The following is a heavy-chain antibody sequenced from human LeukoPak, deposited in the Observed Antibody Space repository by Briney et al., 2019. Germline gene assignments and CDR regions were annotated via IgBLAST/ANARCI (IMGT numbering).Heavy chain of an antibody. V-gene: IGHV1-18*01. D-gene: IGHD3-3*01. CDR3: ARGSGRFLEWLEYYYYSMDV. J-gene: IGHJ6*02. CDR2: ISAYNGNT. CDR1: GYTFTSYG. Sequence: ASVKVSCKASGYTFTSYGISWVRQAPGQGLEWMGWISAYNGNTNYAQKLQGRVTMTTDTSTSTAYMELRSLRSDDTAVYYCARGSGRFLEWLEYYYYSMDVWGQGTTVTVSS.